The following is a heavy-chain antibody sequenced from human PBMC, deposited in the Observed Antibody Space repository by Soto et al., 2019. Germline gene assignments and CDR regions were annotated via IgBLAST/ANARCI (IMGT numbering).Heavy chain of an antibody. CDR3: ARPYCTNGVCYEGGTFDY. D-gene: IGHD2-8*01. Sequence: GGSLRLSCVVSGFTFSSYSMNWVRQAPGKGLEWISIIGGSRNYTYYADSVKGRFTISRDNAKNSLYLQKNSLRAEDTAVYYCARPYCTNGVCYEGGTFDYWGQGTLVTVSS. J-gene: IGHJ4*02. V-gene: IGHV3-21*01. CDR2: IGGSRNYT. CDR1: GFTFSSYS.